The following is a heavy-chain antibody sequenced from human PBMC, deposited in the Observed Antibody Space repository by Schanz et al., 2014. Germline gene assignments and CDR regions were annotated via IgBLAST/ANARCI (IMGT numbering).Heavy chain of an antibody. CDR2: IKQDGIEK. J-gene: IGHJ3*02. Sequence: EVQLLESGGGLVQPGGSLRLSCAVSGFTFSSYAMSWVRQAPGKGLEWVANIKQDGIEKYYVDSVKGRFTISRDNAKNSLYLEMTSLRVEDTAVYYCARWRVGGLNILADDYDIWGQGTEVIVSS. CDR3: ARWRVGGLNILADDYDI. CDR1: GFTFSSYA. D-gene: IGHD5-12*01. V-gene: IGHV3-7*01.